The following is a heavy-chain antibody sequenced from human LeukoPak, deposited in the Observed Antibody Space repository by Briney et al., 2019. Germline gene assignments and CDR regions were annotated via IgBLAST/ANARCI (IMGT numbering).Heavy chain of an antibody. CDR1: GGTFSSYA. CDR2: IIPIFGTA. CDR3: ARDLEYSSSLGY. J-gene: IGHJ4*02. D-gene: IGHD6-6*01. V-gene: IGHV1-69*05. Sequence: ASVKVPCKASGGTFSSYAISWVRQAPGQGLEWMGRIIPIFGTANYAQKFQGRVTITTDESTSTAYMELSSLRSEDTAVYYCARDLEYSSSLGYWGQGTLVTVSS.